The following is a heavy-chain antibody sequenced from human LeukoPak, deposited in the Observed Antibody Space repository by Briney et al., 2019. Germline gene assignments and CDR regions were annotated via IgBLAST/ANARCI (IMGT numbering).Heavy chain of an antibody. J-gene: IGHJ5*02. CDR3: ARGRERLRYFDWLPRYNWFDP. V-gene: IGHV4-34*01. CDR2: INHSGST. Sequence: PSETLSLTCAVYGGFFIGYYWSWIRHPPGKGLEWIGEINHSGSTNYNPSLKSRVTISVDASKNQFSLKLSSVNAADTAVYYCARGRERLRYFDWLPRYNWFDPWGQGTLVTVSS. D-gene: IGHD3-9*01. CDR1: GGFFIGYY.